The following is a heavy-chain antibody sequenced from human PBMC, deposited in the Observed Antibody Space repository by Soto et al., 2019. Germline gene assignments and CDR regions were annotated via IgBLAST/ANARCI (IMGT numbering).Heavy chain of an antibody. CDR3: ARVVLVYCISTSCPNNWFDP. Sequence: QLQLQESGSGLVKPSQTLSLTCAVSGGSISSGGYSWSWIRQPPGKGLEWIGYIYHSGSTYYNPSLKSRVTISVDRSKNQCSLKLSSVTAADTAVYYCARVVLVYCISTSCPNNWFDPWGQGTLVTVSS. CDR2: IYHSGST. V-gene: IGHV4-30-2*01. CDR1: GGSISSGGYS. J-gene: IGHJ5*02. D-gene: IGHD2-2*01.